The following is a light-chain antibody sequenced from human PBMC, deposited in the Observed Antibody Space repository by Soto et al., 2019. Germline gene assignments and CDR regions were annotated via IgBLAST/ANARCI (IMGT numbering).Light chain of an antibody. CDR3: QQYTDWPLT. J-gene: IGKJ1*01. Sequence: NVLTQSPCTLSLSPGQRATLSCRASQSLSGNYLAWYQQKPGQAPRLLIYGVSSRATGVPDRFSGSGSGTDFTLTISRLEPEDFAVYYCQQYTDWPLTFGQGTKVDIK. CDR2: GVS. V-gene: IGKV3-20*01. CDR1: QSLSGNY.